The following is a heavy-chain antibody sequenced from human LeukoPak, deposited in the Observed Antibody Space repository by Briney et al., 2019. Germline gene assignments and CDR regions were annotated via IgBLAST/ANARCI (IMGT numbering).Heavy chain of an antibody. D-gene: IGHD6-13*01. CDR1: GGSFSGYY. V-gene: IGHV4-34*01. J-gene: IGHJ6*03. CDR2: INHSGST. CDR3: ARGASSWYPYYYYYYMDV. Sequence: PSETLSLTCAVYGGSFSGYYWSWIRQPPGKGLEWIGEINHSGSTNYSPSLKSRVTISVDTSKNQFSLKLSSVTAADTAVYYCARGASSWYPYYYYYYMDVWVKGTTVTVSS.